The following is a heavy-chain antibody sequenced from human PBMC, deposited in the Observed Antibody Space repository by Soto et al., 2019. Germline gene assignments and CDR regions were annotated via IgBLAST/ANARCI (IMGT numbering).Heavy chain of an antibody. V-gene: IGHV1-3*01. CDR3: ARTRSTYYYYGMDV. Sequence: QVQLVQSGAEVKKPGASVKVSCKASGYTFTSYAMHWVRQAPGQRLEWMGWINAGNGNTKYSQKVPGRVTITRDTSASTAYMELSSLRSEDTAVYYCARTRSTYYYYGMDVWGQGTTVTVSS. D-gene: IGHD1-26*01. J-gene: IGHJ6*02. CDR2: INAGNGNT. CDR1: GYTFTSYA.